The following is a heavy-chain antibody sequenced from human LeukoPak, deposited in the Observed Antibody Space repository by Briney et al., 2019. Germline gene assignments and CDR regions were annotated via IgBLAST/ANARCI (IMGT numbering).Heavy chain of an antibody. CDR2: ISSNGGST. D-gene: IGHD2-15*01. J-gene: IGHJ4*02. CDR3: ARPVVVAANIDY. Sequence: GGSLRLSCAASGFTFSTYAMHWVRQAPGKGLEYVSAISSNGGSTYYANSVKGRFSISRDNSKNTLYLQLGSLRAEDMAVYYCARPVVVAANIDYWGQGTPVTVSS. CDR1: GFTFSTYA. V-gene: IGHV3-64*01.